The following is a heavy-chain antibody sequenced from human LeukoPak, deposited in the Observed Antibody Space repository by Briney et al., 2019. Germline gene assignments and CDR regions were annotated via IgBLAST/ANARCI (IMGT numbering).Heavy chain of an antibody. Sequence: SETLSLTCTVSGGSISSHYWSWIRQPPGKGLEWIGYIYYSGSTNYDPSLKSRVTISVDTSKNQFSLKLSSVTAADTAVYYCARVFLGNCSSTSCYKRGDYYYYMDVWGKGTTVTVSS. V-gene: IGHV4-59*11. CDR2: IYYSGST. J-gene: IGHJ6*03. CDR1: GGSISSHY. CDR3: ARVFLGNCSSTSCYKRGDYYYYMDV. D-gene: IGHD2-2*02.